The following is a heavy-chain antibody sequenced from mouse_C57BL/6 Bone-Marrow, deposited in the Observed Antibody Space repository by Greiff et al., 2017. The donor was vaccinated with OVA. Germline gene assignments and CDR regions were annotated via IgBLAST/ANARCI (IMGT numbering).Heavy chain of an antibody. CDR3: ARDITPVVALDY. J-gene: IGHJ2*01. D-gene: IGHD1-1*01. CDR2: IDPSDSYT. CDR1: GYTFTSYW. Sequence: VQLQQPGAELVMPGASVKLSCKASGYTFTSYWMHWVKQRPGQGLEWIGEIDPSDSYTNYNQKFKGKSTLTVDKSSSTAYMQLSSLTSEDSAVYYCARDITPVVALDYWGQGTTLTVSS. V-gene: IGHV1-69*01.